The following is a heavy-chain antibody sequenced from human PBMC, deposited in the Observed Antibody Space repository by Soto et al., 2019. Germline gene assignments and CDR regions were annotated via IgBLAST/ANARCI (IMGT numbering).Heavy chain of an antibody. J-gene: IGHJ6*02. CDR1: GGTFSSYA. CDR2: IIPIFGTA. V-gene: IGHV1-69*06. Sequence: VASVKVSCKASGGTFSSYAISWVRQAPGQGLEWMGGIIPIFGTANYAQKFQGRVTITADKSTSTAYMELSSLRSEDTAVYYCARFDRPAAEYYYYYGMDVWGQGTTVTVSS. D-gene: IGHD2-2*01. CDR3: ARFDRPAAEYYYYYGMDV.